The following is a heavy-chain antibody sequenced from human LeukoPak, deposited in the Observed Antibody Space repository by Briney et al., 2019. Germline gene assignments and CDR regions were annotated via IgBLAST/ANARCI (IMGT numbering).Heavy chain of an antibody. J-gene: IGHJ3*02. V-gene: IGHV5-51*01. D-gene: IGHD4-23*01. CDR1: GYTFITYW. CDR2: IYPGDSNA. Sequence: GESLKISCRGSGYTFITYWIGWVRQLPGNGLEWMGIIYPGDSNARYSPSFQGQVTISADKSINTTYLQWSSLKDSDTAMYYCARPDDYGGKPAAFNIWGHGTMVTVSS. CDR3: ARPDDYGGKPAAFNI.